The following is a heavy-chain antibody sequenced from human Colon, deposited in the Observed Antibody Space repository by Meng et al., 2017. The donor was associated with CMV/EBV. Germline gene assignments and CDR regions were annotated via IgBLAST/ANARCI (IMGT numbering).Heavy chain of an antibody. Sequence: GGSLRLSCAASGFTFSNYEMNWVRQAPGKGLEWVAYINTLENSIFYADSVKGRFTISRDNAKNSLHLQMNSLRVEDSAIDYCARTPGSSPAGGDGMDVWGQGTTVTVSS. D-gene: IGHD6-13*01. CDR2: INTLENSI. J-gene: IGHJ6*02. V-gene: IGHV3-48*03. CDR3: ARTPGSSPAGGDGMDV. CDR1: GFTFSNYE.